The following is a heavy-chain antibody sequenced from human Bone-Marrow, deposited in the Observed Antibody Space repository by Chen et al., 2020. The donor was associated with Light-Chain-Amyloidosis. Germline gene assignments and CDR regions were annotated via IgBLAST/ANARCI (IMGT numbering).Heavy chain of an antibody. D-gene: IGHD3-22*01. Sequence: EVHLLESGGGLVQPGGSLRLSCAASGFTFSSYAISWVRQAPGKGLEWVSAISGSGDSTYYADSVKGRFTISRDNSKNTLYLQMNSLRAEDTAVYYCAKVKLSSGYMYYYYGMDVWGQGTTVTVSS. J-gene: IGHJ6*02. CDR2: ISGSGDST. CDR1: GFTFSSYA. V-gene: IGHV3-23*01. CDR3: AKVKLSSGYMYYYYGMDV.